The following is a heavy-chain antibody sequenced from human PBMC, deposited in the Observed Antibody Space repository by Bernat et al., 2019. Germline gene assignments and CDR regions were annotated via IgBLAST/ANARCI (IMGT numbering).Heavy chain of an antibody. D-gene: IGHD3-16*01. V-gene: IGHV1-2*04. CDR1: GYTFTDFY. J-gene: IGHJ4*02. CDR3: ASGGRSTSGGVDYFDF. Sequence: QVQMVQSGAEVKKPGASVKVSCKASGYTFTDFYIHWVRQAPGQGLEWMGWINPNSGGTDYAQRFQGWVTMTRDTSSTTAYMELSRLSSDDTAVYYCASGGRSTSGGVDYFDFWGQGTLVTVSS. CDR2: INPNSGGT.